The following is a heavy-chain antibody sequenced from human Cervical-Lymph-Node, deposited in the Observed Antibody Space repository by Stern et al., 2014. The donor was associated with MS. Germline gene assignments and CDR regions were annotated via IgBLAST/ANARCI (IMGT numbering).Heavy chain of an antibody. CDR3: ARAELLYYYYGMDV. J-gene: IGHJ6*02. CDR2: INTNTGNT. CDR1: GYTFTSYA. V-gene: IGHV7-4-1*02. Sequence: QVQLGQSGSELKKPGASVKVSCKASGYTFTSYAMNWVRQAPGQGLEWMGWINTNTGNTTYALGFTGRLVLSLDTSVSPANLHISSLKAEDTAVYYCARAELLYYYYGMDVWGQGTTVTVSS. D-gene: IGHD2-15*01.